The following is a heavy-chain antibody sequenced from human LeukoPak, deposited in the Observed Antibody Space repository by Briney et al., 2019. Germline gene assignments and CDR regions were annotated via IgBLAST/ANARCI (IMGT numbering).Heavy chain of an antibody. CDR1: GGSFSGYY. CDR2: INHSGST. D-gene: IGHD6-19*01. V-gene: IGHV4-34*01. CDR3: ARISSGWSLEYYYYYMDV. J-gene: IGHJ6*03. Sequence: KASETLSLTCAVYGGSFSGYYWSWIRQPPGKGLEWIGEINHSGSTNYTPSLKSRVTISVDKSKNQFSLKLSSVTAADTAVYYCARISSGWSLEYYYYYMDVWGKGTTVTVSS.